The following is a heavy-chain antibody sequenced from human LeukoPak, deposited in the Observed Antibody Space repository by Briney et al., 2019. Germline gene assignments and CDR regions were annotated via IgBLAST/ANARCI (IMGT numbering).Heavy chain of an antibody. CDR1: GFTVSSSY. CDR3: ARYHDDCSHDY. J-gene: IGHJ4*02. Sequence: PGGSLRLSCAASGFTVSSSYMSWVRQAPGKGLDWVSIIYSGDSANYADSVKGRFTISRDNSKNTLYPQMNSLRAEDTAVYYCARYHDDCSHDYWGLGTLVTVSS. V-gene: IGHV3-66*01. D-gene: IGHD2-21*02. CDR2: IYSGDSA.